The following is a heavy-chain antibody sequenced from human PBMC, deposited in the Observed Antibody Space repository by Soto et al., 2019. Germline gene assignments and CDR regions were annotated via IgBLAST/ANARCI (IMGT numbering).Heavy chain of an antibody. J-gene: IGHJ4*02. CDR3: ARGGFDSSGYYFDY. CDR2: IYYSGST. V-gene: IGHV4-30-4*01. D-gene: IGHD3-22*01. CDR1: GGSINSGDYY. Sequence: SETLSLTCTVSGGSINSGDYYWSWIRQPPGKGLEWIGYIYYSGSTYYNPSLKSRVTISVDTSKNQFSLKLSSVTAADTAVYYCARGGFDSSGYYFDYWGQGTLLTVPQ.